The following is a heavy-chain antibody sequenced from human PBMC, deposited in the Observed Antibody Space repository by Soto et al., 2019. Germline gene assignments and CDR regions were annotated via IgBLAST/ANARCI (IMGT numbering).Heavy chain of an antibody. D-gene: IGHD2-15*01. CDR3: AKTQDIVVVVAATDSAFDI. J-gene: IGHJ3*02. V-gene: IGHV3-23*01. CDR1: GFTFSSYA. CDR2: ISGSGGST. Sequence: EVQLLESGGGLVQPGGSLRLSCAASGFTFSSYAMSWVRQAPGKGLEWVSAISGSGGSTYYADSVKGRFTISRDNSKNTLYLQMNSLRAEDTAVYYCAKTQDIVVVVAATDSAFDIWGQGTMVTVSS.